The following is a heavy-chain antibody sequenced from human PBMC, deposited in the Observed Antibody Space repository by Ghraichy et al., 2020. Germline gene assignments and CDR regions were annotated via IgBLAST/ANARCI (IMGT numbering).Heavy chain of an antibody. V-gene: IGHV4-34*01. CDR1: GGSFSGYY. D-gene: IGHD6-19*01. Sequence: SETLSLTCAVYGGSFSGYYWSWIRQPPGKGLEWIGEINHSGSTNYNPSLKSRVTISVDTSKNQFSLKLSSVTAADTAVYYCARAGKQWLFRFDYWGQGTLVTVSS. CDR2: INHSGST. CDR3: ARAGKQWLFRFDY. J-gene: IGHJ4*02.